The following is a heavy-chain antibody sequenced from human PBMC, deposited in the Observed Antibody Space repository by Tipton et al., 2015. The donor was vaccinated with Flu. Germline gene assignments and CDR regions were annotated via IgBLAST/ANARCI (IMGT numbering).Heavy chain of an antibody. CDR1: GFTFSSYA. D-gene: IGHD6-13*01. V-gene: IGHV3-23*01. CDR3: AKTGSSSHAFDI. CDR2: ISGSGGST. J-gene: IGHJ3*02. Sequence: SLRLSCAASGFTFSSYAMSWVRQAPGKGLEWVSAISGSGGSTYYADSVKGRFTISRDNSKNTLYLQMNSLRAEDTAVYYCAKTGSSSHAFDIWGQGTMVTVSS.